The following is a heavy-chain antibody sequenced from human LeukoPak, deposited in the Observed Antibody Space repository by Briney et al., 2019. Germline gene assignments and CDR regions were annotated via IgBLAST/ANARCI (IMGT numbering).Heavy chain of an antibody. CDR1: GGSISSGDYY. Sequence: SQTLSLTCTASGGSISSGDYYWSWIRQPPGKGLEWIGYIYYSGSTYYNPSLKSRVTISVDTSKNQFSLKLSSVTAADTAVYYCARVGDIVVVPAALWFDPWGQGTLVTVS. CDR3: ARVGDIVVVPAALWFDP. CDR2: IYYSGST. V-gene: IGHV4-30-4*08. D-gene: IGHD2-2*01. J-gene: IGHJ5*02.